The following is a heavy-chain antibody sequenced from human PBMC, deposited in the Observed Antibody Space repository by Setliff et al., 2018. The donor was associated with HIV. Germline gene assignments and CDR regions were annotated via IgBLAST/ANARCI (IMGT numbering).Heavy chain of an antibody. CDR3: ARIFGDQGYYYGMDV. D-gene: IGHD3-3*01. CDR2: IYYSGST. V-gene: IGHV4-61*01. Sequence: PSETLSLTCTVSGGSVSSGSYYWSWIRQPPGKGLEWIGYIYYSGSTNYNPSLKSRVTISVDTSKNQFSLKLSSVTAADTAVYYCARIFGDQGYYYGMDVWGQGTTVTVSS. CDR1: GGSVSSGSYY. J-gene: IGHJ6*02.